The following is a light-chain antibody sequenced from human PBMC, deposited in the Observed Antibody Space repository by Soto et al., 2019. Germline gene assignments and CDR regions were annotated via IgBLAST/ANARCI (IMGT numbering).Light chain of an antibody. CDR2: DAS. J-gene: IGKJ1*01. CDR1: QGISSY. Sequence: AIRMTQSPSSLSASAGDRVTITCRASQGISSYLAWYQQKPGTAPKLLIYDASSLESGVPSRFSGSGSGTEFTLTISSLQPDDYATYYCQQYSSYSRTFGQGTKVDIK. CDR3: QQYSSYSRT. V-gene: IGKV1-8*01.